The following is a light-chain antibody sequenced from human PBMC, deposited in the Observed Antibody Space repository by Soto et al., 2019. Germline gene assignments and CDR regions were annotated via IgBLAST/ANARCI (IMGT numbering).Light chain of an antibody. J-gene: IGKJ1*01. CDR3: QHYNSYPWT. Sequence: DIQMTQSPSTLSASVGDRVTITCRASQSISSWLAWYQQKPGKAPKLLIYKASSLESVVPSRFSGSGSGTDFKLTISSLQPDDFATYYCQHYNSYPWTFGQGTKVEIK. CDR2: KAS. V-gene: IGKV1-5*03. CDR1: QSISSW.